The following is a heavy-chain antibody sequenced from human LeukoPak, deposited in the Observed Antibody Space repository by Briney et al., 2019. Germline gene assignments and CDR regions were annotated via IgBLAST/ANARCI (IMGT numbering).Heavy chain of an antibody. CDR3: ARDSTPSITIFGVVTQRDNWFDP. CDR2: ISSSGSTI. D-gene: IGHD3-3*01. V-gene: IGHV3-48*03. J-gene: IGHJ5*02. CDR1: GFTFSSYE. Sequence: GGSLRLSCAASGFTFSSYEMNWVRQAPGKGLEWVSYISSSGSTIYYADSVKGRFTISRDNAKNSLYLQMNSLRAEDTAVYYCARDSTPSITIFGVVTQRDNWFDPWGQGTLVTVSS.